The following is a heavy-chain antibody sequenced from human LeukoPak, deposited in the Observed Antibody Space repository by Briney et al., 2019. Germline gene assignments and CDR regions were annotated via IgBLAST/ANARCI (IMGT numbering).Heavy chain of an antibody. CDR2: ISSSSSYI. Sequence: GGSLRLSCAASGFRVSDQYMNWVRQAPGKGLEWVSSISSSSSYIYYADSVKGRFTISRDNAKNSLYLQMNSLRAEDTAVYYCARGGGYCSGGSCYEYWGQGTLVTVSS. D-gene: IGHD2-15*01. CDR1: GFRVSDQY. V-gene: IGHV3-21*01. CDR3: ARGGGYCSGGSCYEY. J-gene: IGHJ4*02.